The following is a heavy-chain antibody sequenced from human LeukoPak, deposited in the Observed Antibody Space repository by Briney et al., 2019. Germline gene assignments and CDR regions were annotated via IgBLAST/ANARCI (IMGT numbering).Heavy chain of an antibody. Sequence: QPGGSLRLSCAASGFTFSSYAMTWVRQAPGKGLEWVSTISGSGGTTYYADSVKGRFTISRDNSKNTLFLQMNSLRAEDTAVYYCAKENPRIAARISDYWGQGTLVTVS. J-gene: IGHJ4*02. V-gene: IGHV3-23*01. CDR2: ISGSGGTT. CDR1: GFTFSSYA. D-gene: IGHD6-6*01. CDR3: AKENPRIAARISDY.